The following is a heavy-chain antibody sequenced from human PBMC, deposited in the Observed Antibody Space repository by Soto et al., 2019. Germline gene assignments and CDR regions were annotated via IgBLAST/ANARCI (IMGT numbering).Heavy chain of an antibody. D-gene: IGHD3-3*01. CDR2: INWNGGST. Sequence: GGSLRLSCAASGFTFDDYGMSWVRQAPGKGLEWVSGINWNGGSTGYADSVKGRFTISRDNAKNSLYLQMNSLRAEDTALYHCARAGSTIFGVVTPIYYMDVWGKGTTVTVSS. CDR3: ARAGSTIFGVVTPIYYMDV. V-gene: IGHV3-20*01. J-gene: IGHJ6*03. CDR1: GFTFDDYG.